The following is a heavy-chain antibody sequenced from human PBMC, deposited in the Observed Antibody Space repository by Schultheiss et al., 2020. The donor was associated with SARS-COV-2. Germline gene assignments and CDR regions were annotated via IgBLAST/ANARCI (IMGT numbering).Heavy chain of an antibody. J-gene: IGHJ4*02. Sequence: SETLSLTCTVSGGSISTYYWTWMRQPPGKALEWLGYIYHSGSTKYNPSLKSRVTLSIDTSKNQFSLKLTAVTAADTAVYYCARGGLYGDYDFDYWGQGTLVTVSS. V-gene: IGHV4-59*01. CDR2: IYHSGST. D-gene: IGHD4-17*01. CDR1: GGSISTYY. CDR3: ARGGLYGDYDFDY.